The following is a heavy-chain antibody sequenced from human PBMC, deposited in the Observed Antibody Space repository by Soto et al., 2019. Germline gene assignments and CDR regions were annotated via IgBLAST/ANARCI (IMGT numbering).Heavy chain of an antibody. J-gene: IGHJ4*02. V-gene: IGHV1-18*01. CDR1: GDGFSNYG. CDR2: ISAYDGET. CDR3: ARVWYYDSSGYSAFDY. Sequence: QVQLVQSGAEVKTPGASVRVSCKASGDGFSNYGFSWVRQAPGQGLEWMGWISAYDGETNYTKKFQGRVTMTTDTSSSTAYMELRSLRSDDTAVYYCARVWYYDSSGYSAFDYWGLGTLVTVSS. D-gene: IGHD3-22*01.